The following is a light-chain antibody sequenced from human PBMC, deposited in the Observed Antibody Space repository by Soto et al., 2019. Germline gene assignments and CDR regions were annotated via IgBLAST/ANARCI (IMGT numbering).Light chain of an antibody. CDR1: QSVSSY. CDR3: QQRSNWPPET. V-gene: IGKV3-11*01. J-gene: IGKJ1*01. CDR2: DAS. Sequence: EVVFTHSPCTLSFSPGQRSTLSCTASQSVSSYLAWYQQKPGQAHRLLIYDASNRATGIPARFSGSGSGTDFTLAISSLEPEDFAVYYCQQRSNWPPETFGQGTKVDIK.